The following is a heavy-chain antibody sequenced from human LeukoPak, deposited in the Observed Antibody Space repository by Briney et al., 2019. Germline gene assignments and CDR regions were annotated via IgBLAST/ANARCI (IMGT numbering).Heavy chain of an antibody. CDR2: IYPGDSEP. J-gene: IGHJ3*02. Sequence: GESLKISCKGSGYSFTDYLIGLVRQMPGKGLEWMGTIYPGDSEPRYRPSFQGQVTISADKSISTAYMQWNSLKASDSAMYYCARHPHLSMIVVVTPDAFDIWGQGTLVTVSS. CDR1: GYSFTDYL. D-gene: IGHD3-22*01. V-gene: IGHV5-51*01. CDR3: ARHPHLSMIVVVTPDAFDI.